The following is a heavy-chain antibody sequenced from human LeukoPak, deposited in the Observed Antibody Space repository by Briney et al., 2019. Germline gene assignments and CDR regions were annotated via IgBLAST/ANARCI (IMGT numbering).Heavy chain of an antibody. J-gene: IGHJ4*02. Sequence: GGSLRLSCAASGFTFSSYSFNWVRQAPGKGLEWVSYIDTTSSTIHCADSVKGRFTISRDNAKDSVYLQMNSLRDEDTALYYCARDPSISWGCFDYWGQGALVTVSS. V-gene: IGHV3-48*02. D-gene: IGHD2-8*02. CDR3: ARDPSISWGCFDY. CDR1: GFTFSSYS. CDR2: IDTTSSTI.